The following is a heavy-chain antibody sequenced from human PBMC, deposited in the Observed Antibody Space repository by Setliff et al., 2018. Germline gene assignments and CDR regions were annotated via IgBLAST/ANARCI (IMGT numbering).Heavy chain of an antibody. CDR3: ASHVVVISRGRMALYGMDV. CDR1: GGTFSKYG. Sequence: ASVKVSCKASGGTFSKYGISWVRQAPGQGFEWMGGIVPIVGITNYAQNFQGRVTITADESTSTAYMELSSLMSEDTAVYYCASHVVVISRGRMALYGMDVWGQGTTVTVAS. D-gene: IGHD3-22*01. J-gene: IGHJ6*02. CDR2: IVPIVGIT. V-gene: IGHV1-69*10.